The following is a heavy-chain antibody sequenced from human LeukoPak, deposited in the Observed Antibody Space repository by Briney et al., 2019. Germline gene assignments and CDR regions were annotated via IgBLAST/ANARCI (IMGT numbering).Heavy chain of an antibody. CDR1: GAPVNDYF. J-gene: IGHJ6*03. CDR2: VYSGGAA. CDR3: AREIVLMMSDAASPYFMDV. Sequence: SESLSLTCSVSGAPVNDYFWSWIRQAPGRGLEWLGQVYSGGAAEYSPSLKGRVTISLDASTNKVSLSLRSATPADTAVYFCAREIVLMMSDAASPYFMDVWGRGTTVTVAS. D-gene: IGHD3-16*01. V-gene: IGHV4-59*02.